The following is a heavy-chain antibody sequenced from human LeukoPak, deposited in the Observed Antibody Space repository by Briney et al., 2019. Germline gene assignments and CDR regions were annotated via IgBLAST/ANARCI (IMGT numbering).Heavy chain of an antibody. V-gene: IGHV3-30*02. J-gene: IGHJ4*02. CDR3: AKDKDPWKSTAISDFDY. Sequence: GGSLRLSCAASGFTFSSYGMHWVRQAPGKGLELVAFIRYDGSNKYYVDSVKGRFTISRDNSKNTLYLQMNSLRGEDTAVYFCAKDKDPWKSTAISDFDYWGQGTLVTVSS. CDR1: GFTFSSYG. D-gene: IGHD1-1*01. CDR2: IRYDGSNK.